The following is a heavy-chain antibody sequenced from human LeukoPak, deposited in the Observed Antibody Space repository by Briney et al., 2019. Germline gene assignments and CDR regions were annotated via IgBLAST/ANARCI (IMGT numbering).Heavy chain of an antibody. V-gene: IGHV3-23*01. J-gene: IGHJ6*03. CDR3: ARDNYYYYMDV. Sequence: GGSLRLSCAASGFTFSSYGMSWVRQAPGKGLEWVSDISGSGGSTYYADSVKGRFTISRDNSKNTLYLQMNSLRAEDTAVYYCARDNYYYYMDVWGKGTTVTISS. CDR2: ISGSGGST. CDR1: GFTFSSYG.